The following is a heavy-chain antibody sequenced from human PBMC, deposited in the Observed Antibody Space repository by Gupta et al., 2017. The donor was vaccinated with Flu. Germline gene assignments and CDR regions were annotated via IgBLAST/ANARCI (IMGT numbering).Heavy chain of an antibody. CDR3: ARDPSFGAYDI. V-gene: IGHV3-7*01. Sequence: EVQLVESGGGLVQPGESLRLSCAASGFTFSHYWMSWVRQAPGKGLEWVANMNSDGSDKYHMGSVKGRFTISRDNAKSSLYLQMNSLRVEDTAVYYCARDPSFGAYDIWGQGTVVTVSS. CDR2: MNSDGSDK. CDR1: GFTFSHYW. D-gene: IGHD2/OR15-2a*01. J-gene: IGHJ3*02.